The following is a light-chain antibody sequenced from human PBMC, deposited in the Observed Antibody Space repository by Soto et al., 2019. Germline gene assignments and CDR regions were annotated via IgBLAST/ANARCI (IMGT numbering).Light chain of an antibody. CDR2: GVS. Sequence: EIVLTQSPGTLSLSPGERATLSCRASQTITLNYLAWYQQKPGQAPRLLIYGVSTRATGIPDKSSGSGSVTHFTLTISILEPEDFAVYYCQQYGSSPFTFGPGSKVDI. V-gene: IGKV3-20*01. CDR3: QQYGSSPFT. J-gene: IGKJ3*01. CDR1: QTITLNY.